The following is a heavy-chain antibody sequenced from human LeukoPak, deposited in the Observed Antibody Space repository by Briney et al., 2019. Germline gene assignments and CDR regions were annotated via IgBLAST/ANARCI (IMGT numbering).Heavy chain of an antibody. Sequence: GGSLRLSCAASGFTFSSYGMSWVRQAPGKGLEWVSAISGSGGSTYYADSVKGRFTISRDNAKNSLYLQMNSLRAEDTAVYYCARVSGSYFFDYWGQGTLVTVSS. CDR1: GFTFSSYG. CDR2: ISGSGGST. J-gene: IGHJ4*02. V-gene: IGHV3-23*01. CDR3: ARVSGSYFFDY. D-gene: IGHD1-26*01.